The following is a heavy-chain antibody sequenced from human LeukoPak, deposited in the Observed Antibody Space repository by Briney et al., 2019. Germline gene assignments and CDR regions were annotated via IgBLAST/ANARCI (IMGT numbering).Heavy chain of an antibody. D-gene: IGHD3-3*01. J-gene: IGHJ4*02. CDR2: INPSGGST. CDR1: GYTFTSYY. Sequence: GGSLRLSCAASGYTFTSYYMHWVRQAPGQGLEWMGIINPSGGSTSYAQKFQGRVTMTRDMSTSTVYMELSSLRSEDTAVYYCARAGSDAIFGVASYYFDYWGQGTLVTVSS. CDR3: ARAGSDAIFGVASYYFDY. V-gene: IGHV1-46*01.